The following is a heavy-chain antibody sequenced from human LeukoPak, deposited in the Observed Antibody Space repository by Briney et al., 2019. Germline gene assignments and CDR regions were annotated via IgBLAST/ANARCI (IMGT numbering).Heavy chain of an antibody. CDR2: MNPNSGNT. CDR1: GYTFTSYD. J-gene: IGHJ6*02. Sequence: ASVKVSCKASGYTFTSYDINWVRQATGQELEWMGWMNPNSGNTGSAQKFQGRVTMTRNTSISTAYMELSSLRSEDTAVYYCATGGPYGSVLRPSSVWGQGTTVTVSS. V-gene: IGHV1-8*01. CDR3: ATGGPYGSVLRPSSV. D-gene: IGHD3-10*01.